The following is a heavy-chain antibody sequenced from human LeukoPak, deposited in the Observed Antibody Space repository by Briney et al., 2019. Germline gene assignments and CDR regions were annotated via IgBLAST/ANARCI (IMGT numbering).Heavy chain of an antibody. V-gene: IGHV3-21*01. CDR3: ARRGAPSQAVAGYFDY. CDR2: ISSSSTYI. CDR1: GFPFSSYS. J-gene: IGHJ4*02. D-gene: IGHD6-19*01. Sequence: PGGSLRLSCAASGFPFSSYSMNWVRQAPGKGLEWVSSISSSSTYIYYANSVKGRFTISRDNAKNSLYLQMNSLRAEDTAVYYCARRGAPSQAVAGYFDYWGQGTLVTVSS.